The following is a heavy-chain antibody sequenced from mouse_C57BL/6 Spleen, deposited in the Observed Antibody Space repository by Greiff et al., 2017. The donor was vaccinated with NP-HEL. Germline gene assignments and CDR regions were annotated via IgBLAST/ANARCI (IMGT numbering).Heavy chain of an antibody. V-gene: IGHV1-59*01. CDR3: AKGTGSPFAY. CDR2: IDPSDSYT. D-gene: IGHD1-1*01. J-gene: IGHJ3*01. CDR1: GYTFTSYW. Sequence: QVQLQQPGAELVRPGTSVKLSCKASGYTFTSYWMHWVKQRPGQGLEWIGVIDPSDSYTNYNQKFKGKATLTVDTSSSTAYMQLSSLTSEDSAVYYCAKGTGSPFAYWGQGTLVTVSA.